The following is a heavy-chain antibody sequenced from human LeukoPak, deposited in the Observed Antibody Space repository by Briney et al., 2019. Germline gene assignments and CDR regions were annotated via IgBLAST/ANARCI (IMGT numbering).Heavy chain of an antibody. J-gene: IGHJ4*02. D-gene: IGHD3-10*01. V-gene: IGHV1-18*01. Sequence: GASVKVSCKASGYTFTSYGISWVRQAPGQGLEWMGWISAYNGNTNYAQKLQGRVTMTTDTSTSTAYMELRSLRSDDTAVYYCARDRASYYYGPLYYFDYWGQGTLVTVSS. CDR3: ARDRASYYYGPLYYFDY. CDR1: GYTFTSYG. CDR2: ISAYNGNT.